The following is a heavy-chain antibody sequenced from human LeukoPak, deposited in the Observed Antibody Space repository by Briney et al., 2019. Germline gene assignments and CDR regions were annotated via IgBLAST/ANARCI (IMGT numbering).Heavy chain of an antibody. CDR3: ARGVLYRFDY. J-gene: IGHJ4*02. D-gene: IGHD1-26*01. CDR2: ISSSSTI. CDR1: GFTFSSYS. Sequence: GGSLRLSCAASGFTFSSYSMNWVRQAPGKGLEWVSYISSSSTIYYADSVKGRFTISRDNAKNLLYLQMNSLRAEDTAVYYCARGVLYRFDYWGQGTLVTVSS. V-gene: IGHV3-48*01.